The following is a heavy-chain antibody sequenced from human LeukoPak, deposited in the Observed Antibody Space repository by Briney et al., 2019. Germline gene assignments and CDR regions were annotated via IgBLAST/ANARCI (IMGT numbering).Heavy chain of an antibody. CDR2: IYYSGST. Sequence: PSETLSLTCTVSGGSISSYYWSWIRQPPGKGLEWIGYIYYSGSTNYNPSLKSRVTISVDTSKNQFSLKLSSVTAADTAVYYCARGPYSSGWFSDFDYWGQGTLVTVSS. CDR3: ARGPYSSGWFSDFDY. CDR1: GGSISSYY. D-gene: IGHD6-19*01. J-gene: IGHJ4*02. V-gene: IGHV4-59*01.